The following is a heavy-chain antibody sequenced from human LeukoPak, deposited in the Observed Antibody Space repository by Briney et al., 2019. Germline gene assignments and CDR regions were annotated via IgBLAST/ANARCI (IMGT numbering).Heavy chain of an antibody. CDR2: IFWDGDR. CDR3: AHSLRGPSCSGGNCYYFDY. V-gene: IGHV2-5*02. D-gene: IGHD2-15*01. J-gene: IGHJ4*02. Sequence: KASGPTLVNPTQTLPLTCTVTGFSITTTGVGVGWIRQAPGKALEWLAIIFWDGDRRYNSSLRSRLTITSDNSKNQVVLTMTNMDPVDTATYFCAHSLRGPSCSGGNCYYFDYWGQGALVTVSS. CDR1: GFSITTTGVG.